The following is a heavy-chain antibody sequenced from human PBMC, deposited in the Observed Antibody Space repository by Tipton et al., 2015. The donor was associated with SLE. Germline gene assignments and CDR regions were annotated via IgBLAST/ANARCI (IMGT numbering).Heavy chain of an antibody. CDR1: GYTFANYD. J-gene: IGHJ5*02. CDR2: MNPNSGNT. Sequence: QLVQSGAEVKKPVASVKVSCKASGYTFANYDINWVRQATGKGLEWMGWMNPNSGNTGYAQKFQGRVTMTKNTSISPADMELSSLRSEDTAVYYCARSEMRISGVTVVTGTPGGFDPWGQGTLVTVSS. D-gene: IGHD6-19*01. V-gene: IGHV1-8*02. CDR3: ARSEMRISGVTVVTGTPGGFDP.